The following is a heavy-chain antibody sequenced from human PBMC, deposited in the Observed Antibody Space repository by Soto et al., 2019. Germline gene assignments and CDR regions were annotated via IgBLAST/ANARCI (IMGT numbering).Heavy chain of an antibody. Sequence: SETLSLTCTVSGGSISSGGYYWSWIRQHPGKGLEWIGYIYYSGSTYYNPSLKSRVTISVDTSKNQFSLKLSSVTAADTAVYYCARDSKGGWFDPWGQGTLVTVSS. D-gene: IGHD4-4*01. V-gene: IGHV4-31*03. CDR3: ARDSKGGWFDP. CDR2: IYYSGST. CDR1: GGSISSGGYY. J-gene: IGHJ5*02.